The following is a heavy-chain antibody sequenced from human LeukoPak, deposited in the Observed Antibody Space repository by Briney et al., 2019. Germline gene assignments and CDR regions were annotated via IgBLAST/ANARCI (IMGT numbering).Heavy chain of an antibody. V-gene: IGHV3-30*18. CDR1: GFTFSSYG. Sequence: GGSLRLSCAASGFTFSSYGMHWVRQAPGKGLEWMAVISYDGSNKYYADSVKGRFTISRDNSKNTLYLQMNSLRAEDTAVYYCAKDLLGRSPFGYWGQGTLVTVSS. CDR3: AKDLLGRSPFGY. D-gene: IGHD3-3*02. J-gene: IGHJ4*02. CDR2: ISYDGSNK.